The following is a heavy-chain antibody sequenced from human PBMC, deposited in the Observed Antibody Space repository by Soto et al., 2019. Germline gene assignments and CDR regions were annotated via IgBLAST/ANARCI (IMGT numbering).Heavy chain of an antibody. CDR2: SSLSGTT. D-gene: IGHD2-8*02. CDR3: ARGMTPPGAPAWYYFDS. CDR1: GASLTGSFF. Sequence: SETLSLTCTVSGASLTGSFFWSWIRQPAGKGLEWIGRSSLSGTTNYNPSLRSRVTMSADVSKNQFSLRLTSVTAADTALYYCARGMTPPGAPAWYYFDSWGQGTLVTVSS. V-gene: IGHV4-4*07. J-gene: IGHJ4*02.